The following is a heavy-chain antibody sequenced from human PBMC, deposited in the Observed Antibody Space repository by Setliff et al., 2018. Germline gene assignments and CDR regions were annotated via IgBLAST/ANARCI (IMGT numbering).Heavy chain of an antibody. CDR1: GGSVTSHY. CDR2: IFYSGDT. CDR3: ARDTSSDWAAWFDP. V-gene: IGHV4-59*02. D-gene: IGHD3-22*01. Sequence: PSETLSLTCAVSGGSVTSHYWSWIRQPPGKGLEWIGFIFYSGDTNSNPSLKSRVTMSVDTSKNQFSLKLNSVTAADTATYYCARDTSSDWAAWFDPWSQGILVTVSS. J-gene: IGHJ5*02.